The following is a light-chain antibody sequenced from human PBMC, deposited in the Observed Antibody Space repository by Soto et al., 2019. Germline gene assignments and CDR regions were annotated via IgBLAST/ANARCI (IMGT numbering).Light chain of an antibody. V-gene: IGKV1-12*01. CDR3: QQASRFPPT. CDR1: QGINSW. Sequence: DIQMTQSPSAVSASVGDRVTITCRASQGINSWLAWYQQKPGKAPNLLISSASSLQSGVPPRFSGSGSGTDFTLTISSLQPEDFGTYYCQQASRFPPTFGQGTKLEIK. CDR2: SAS. J-gene: IGKJ2*01.